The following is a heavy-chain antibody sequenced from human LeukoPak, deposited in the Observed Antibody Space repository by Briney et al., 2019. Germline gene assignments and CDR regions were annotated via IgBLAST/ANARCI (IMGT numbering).Heavy chain of an antibody. V-gene: IGHV4-59*08. Sequence: SETLSLTCSISGGPIRSYYWSWIRQSPAKGLEWIGFIDFTGTAHYNPSLNSRVTLSVDTSKNQFSLSLRSVTAADTAVYFCARLVSVGTRYFDFWGQGLLVTVSS. D-gene: IGHD1-26*01. CDR3: ARLVSVGTRYFDF. CDR2: IDFTGTA. CDR1: GGPIRSYY. J-gene: IGHJ4*02.